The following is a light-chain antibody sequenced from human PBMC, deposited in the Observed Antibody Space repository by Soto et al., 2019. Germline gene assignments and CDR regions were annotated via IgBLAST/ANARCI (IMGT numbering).Light chain of an antibody. CDR3: QKYNNAPWA. Sequence: DIQMTQSPSSLSASVGDRITITCRASQDISNYLAWYQQKPGKVPKLLIYGAFTLQSGAPSRFSGSGSGTDFTLTISSLQPEDVATYYCQKYNNAPWAFDQGTKVEIK. CDR1: QDISNY. V-gene: IGKV1-27*01. J-gene: IGKJ1*01. CDR2: GAF.